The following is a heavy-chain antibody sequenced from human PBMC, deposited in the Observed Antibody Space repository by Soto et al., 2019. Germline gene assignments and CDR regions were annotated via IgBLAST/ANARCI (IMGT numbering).Heavy chain of an antibody. Sequence: QVQLVESGGGVVQPGRSLRLSCAASGFSLTTYGTHWVRQAPGKGLEWVGVIWYDGSKRYYADSVKGRFTLSRDIPENTMYLQMNSLRAEDTAVYYCARDGGVGIDYWGQGTLVTVSS. D-gene: IGHD3-16*01. CDR3: ARDGGVGIDY. J-gene: IGHJ4*02. CDR2: IWYDGSKR. V-gene: IGHV3-33*01. CDR1: GFSLTTYG.